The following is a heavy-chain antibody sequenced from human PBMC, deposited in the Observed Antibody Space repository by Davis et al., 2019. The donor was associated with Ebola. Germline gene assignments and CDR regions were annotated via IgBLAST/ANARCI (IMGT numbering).Heavy chain of an antibody. CDR1: GFTVSSNY. J-gene: IGHJ6*02. Sequence: PGGSLRLSCAASGFTVSSNYMNWVRQAPGKGLEWVSLIYSGGSTYYADSVKGRFTISRDNSKNTLYLHMTSLRAEDTAVYYCARDRDYYGMDVWGQGTTVTVSS. CDR3: ARDRDYYGMDV. CDR2: IYSGGST. V-gene: IGHV3-66*01.